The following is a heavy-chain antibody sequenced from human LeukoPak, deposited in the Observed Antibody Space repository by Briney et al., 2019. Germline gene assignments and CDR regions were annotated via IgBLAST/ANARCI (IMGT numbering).Heavy chain of an antibody. Sequence: GASVKVSCKVSGYTLTELSIHWVRQAPGKGLEWMGGFDPEDGETIYAQKFQGRVTITADESTSTAYMELSSLRSEDTAVYYCASPTYIYYYYGMDVWGQGTTVTVSS. CDR3: ASPTYIYYYYGMDV. CDR2: FDPEDGET. D-gene: IGHD2-21*01. CDR1: GYTLTELS. J-gene: IGHJ6*02. V-gene: IGHV1-24*01.